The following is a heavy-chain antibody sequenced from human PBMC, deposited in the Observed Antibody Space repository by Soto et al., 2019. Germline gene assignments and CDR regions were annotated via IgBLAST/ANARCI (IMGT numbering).Heavy chain of an antibody. Sequence: QVQLVQSGAEVKKPGSSVKVSCKASGGTFSGNVISWVRQAPGQGLEWMGGIIPIFGKTNYAQKFLGRVTITADKSTSTAYTELSSLRSEDTAMYHCAMRPGYSSSDYWGQGTLVTVSS. CDR2: IIPIFGKT. CDR1: GGTFSGNV. CDR3: AMRPGYSSSDY. J-gene: IGHJ4*02. V-gene: IGHV1-69*06. D-gene: IGHD5-18*01.